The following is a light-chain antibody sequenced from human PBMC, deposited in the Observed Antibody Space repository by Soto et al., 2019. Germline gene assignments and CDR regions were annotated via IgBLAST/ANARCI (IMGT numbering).Light chain of an antibody. CDR2: EVN. Sequence: QSALTQPPSVSGSPGQSVTISCTGTSSDVGSYNRLSWYQQPPGTAPKLIMYEVNTRPSGVPDRFSGSKSGSTASLTISGLQAEDEADYYCSSYTSSLYVFGTGTKVTVL. J-gene: IGLJ1*01. CDR3: SSYTSSLYV. CDR1: SSDVGSYNR. V-gene: IGLV2-18*02.